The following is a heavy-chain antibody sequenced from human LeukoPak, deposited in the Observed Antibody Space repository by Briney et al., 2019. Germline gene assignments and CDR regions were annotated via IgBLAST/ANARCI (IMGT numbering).Heavy chain of an antibody. CDR3: AKGLGDSSGTRTGFDY. V-gene: IGHV4-30-4*01. Sequence: SETLSLTCTVSGGSISSGDYYWSWIRQPPGKGLEWIGYIYYSGSTYYNPSLKSRVTISVDTSKNQFSLKLSSVTAADTAVYYCAKGLGDSSGTRTGFDYWGQGTLVTVSS. D-gene: IGHD3-22*01. CDR1: GGSISSGDYY. J-gene: IGHJ4*02. CDR2: IYYSGST.